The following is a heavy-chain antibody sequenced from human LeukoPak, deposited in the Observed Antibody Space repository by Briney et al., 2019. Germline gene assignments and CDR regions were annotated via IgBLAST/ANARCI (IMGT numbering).Heavy chain of an antibody. CDR1: GGSISSYY. CDR3: ARRGISMTRFDH. V-gene: IGHV4-59*08. Sequence: SETLSLTCTVSGGSISSYYWSWIRQPPGKGLEWIGYIYYSGSTNYNPSLKSRITISVDTSKNQFFLKLSSVTAADSAVYYCARRGISMTRFDHWGQGTLVTVSS. D-gene: IGHD3-22*01. CDR2: IYYSGST. J-gene: IGHJ4*02.